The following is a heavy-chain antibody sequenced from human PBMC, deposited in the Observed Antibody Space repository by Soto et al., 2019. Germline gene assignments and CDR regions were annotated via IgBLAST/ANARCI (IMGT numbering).Heavy chain of an antibody. D-gene: IGHD3-10*01. CDR3: AKDRGVTFQGGWYLFDY. Sequence: QVQLVESGGGVVQPGRSLRLSCAASGFTFSSYGMHWVRQAPGKGLEWVAVISYDGSNKYYADSVKGRFTISRDNSKNMLYLQMNSLRAEDTAVYYCAKDRGVTFQGGWYLFDYWGQGTLVTVSS. CDR1: GFTFSSYG. J-gene: IGHJ4*02. CDR2: ISYDGSNK. V-gene: IGHV3-30*18.